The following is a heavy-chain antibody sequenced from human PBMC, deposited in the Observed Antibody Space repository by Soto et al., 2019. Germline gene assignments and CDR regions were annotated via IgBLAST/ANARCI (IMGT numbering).Heavy chain of an antibody. J-gene: IGHJ4*02. CDR1: GFTFSSYS. D-gene: IGHD6-13*01. CDR2: ISSSSSYI. CDR3: ARDWVAYSSSGYQPLDY. Sequence: GGSLRLSCAASGFTFSSYSMNWVRQAPGKGLEWVSSISSSSSYIYYADSVKGRFTISRDNAKNSLYLQMNSLRAEDTAEYYCARDWVAYSSSGYQPLDYWGQGTLVTVSS. V-gene: IGHV3-21*01.